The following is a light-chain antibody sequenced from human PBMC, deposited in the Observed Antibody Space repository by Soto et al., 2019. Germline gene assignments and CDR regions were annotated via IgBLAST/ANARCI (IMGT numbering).Light chain of an antibody. J-gene: IGKJ4*01. CDR2: GAS. CDR3: PHSGFSPLP. V-gene: IGKV3-20*01. CDR1: QSVSSSY. Sequence: EMVSAQAAAIKYKSPGSRATLSCRASQSVSSSYLAWYQQKPGQAPRLLIYGASSRATGIPDRFSGSGSGTDFTLTISRLEPEDFTVYYSPHSGFSPLPFGGGTK.